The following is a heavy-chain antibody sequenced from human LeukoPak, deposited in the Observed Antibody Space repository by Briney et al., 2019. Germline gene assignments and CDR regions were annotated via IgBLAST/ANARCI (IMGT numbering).Heavy chain of an antibody. CDR2: ISYGGSNK. V-gene: IGHV3-30-3*01. CDR1: RISLSSYA. CDR3: ARDFSTWAAANYFDY. D-gene: IGHD2-2*01. Sequence: GGSLRLSCVAPRISLSSYAMSWVRQAPGKGLEWVAVISYGGSNKYYADSVKGRFTISRDNSNDTLYLQMNSLRAEDTAVYYCARDFSTWAAANYFDYWGRGTLVTVSS. J-gene: IGHJ4*02.